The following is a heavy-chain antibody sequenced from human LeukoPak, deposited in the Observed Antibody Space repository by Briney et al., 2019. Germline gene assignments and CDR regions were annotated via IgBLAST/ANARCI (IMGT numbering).Heavy chain of an antibody. V-gene: IGHV3-23*01. CDR3: AKDQLGYDILTGYYPDAFDI. J-gene: IGHJ3*02. CDR2: ISGSGGST. CDR1: GFTFSSYA. Sequence: GGSLRLSCAASGFTFSSYAMSWVRQAPGKGLEWVSAISGSGGSTYYADSVKGRFTISRDNSKNTLYLQMNSLRAEDTAVYYCAKDQLGYDILTGYYPDAFDIWGQGTMVTVSS. D-gene: IGHD3-9*01.